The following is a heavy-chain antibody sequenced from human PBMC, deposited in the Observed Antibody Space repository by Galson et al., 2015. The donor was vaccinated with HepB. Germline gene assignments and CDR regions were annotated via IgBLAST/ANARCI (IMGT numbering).Heavy chain of an antibody. Sequence: SLRLSCAASGFNVRIYAMHWVRQAPGKGLEWVAVISYDGTNKYYAGSVKGRFSISRDNSENTVHLQMNNVRPEDTGVYYCTRDLGASGYCSSSRCYFEYGMDVWGQGTAVTVSS. CDR3: TRDLGASGYCSSSRCYFEYGMDV. CDR2: ISYDGTNK. V-gene: IGHV3-30-3*01. D-gene: IGHD2-2*01. J-gene: IGHJ6*02. CDR1: GFNVRIYA.